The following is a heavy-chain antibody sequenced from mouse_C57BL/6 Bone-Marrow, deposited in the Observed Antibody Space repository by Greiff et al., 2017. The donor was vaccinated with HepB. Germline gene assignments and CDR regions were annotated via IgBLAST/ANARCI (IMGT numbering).Heavy chain of an antibody. Sequence: VQLQQPGAELVKPGASVKMSCKASGYTFTSYWMTWVKQRPGQGLEWIGDIYPGSGSTNYNEKFKSKATLTVDTSSSTAYMQLSSLTSEDSAVYYCAREENSSGYVAWFAYWGQGTLVTVSA. CDR1: GYTFTSYW. J-gene: IGHJ3*01. CDR3: AREENSSGYVAWFAY. CDR2: IYPGSGST. V-gene: IGHV1-55*01. D-gene: IGHD3-2*02.